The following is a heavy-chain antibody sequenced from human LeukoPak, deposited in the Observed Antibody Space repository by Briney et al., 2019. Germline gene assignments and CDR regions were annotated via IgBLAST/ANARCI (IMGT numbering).Heavy chain of an antibody. D-gene: IGHD6-13*01. J-gene: IGHJ4*02. CDR3: ARASGVAAAAPFDY. V-gene: IGHV3-30-3*01. CDR1: GFTFSSYA. CDR2: ISYDGSNK. Sequence: GGSLRLSCAASGFTFSSYAMHWVRQAPGKGLEWVAVISYDGSNKYSADSVKGRFTISRDNSKNTLYLQMNSLRAEDTAVYYCARASGVAAAAPFDYWGQGTLVTVSS.